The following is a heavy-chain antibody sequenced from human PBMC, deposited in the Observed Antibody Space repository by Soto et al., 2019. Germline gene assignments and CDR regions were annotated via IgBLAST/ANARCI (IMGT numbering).Heavy chain of an antibody. CDR3: ARNEGETGDFDY. D-gene: IGHD3-16*01. CDR2: MNPNSGTT. Sequence: QVQLVQSGAEVRKPGASVKVSCKASGYTFTTYDINWMRQATGQGLEWVGWMNPNSGTTGYAQKFQGRVSMTRDTTMNTVYMELSSLTYDDTGVYYCARNEGETGDFDYWGRGTLDTVSS. V-gene: IGHV1-8*01. CDR1: GYTFTTYD. J-gene: IGHJ4*02.